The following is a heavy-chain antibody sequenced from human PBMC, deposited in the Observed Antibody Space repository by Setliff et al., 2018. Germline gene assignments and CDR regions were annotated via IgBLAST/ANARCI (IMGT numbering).Heavy chain of an antibody. CDR2: VIQGGSG. D-gene: IGHD6-6*01. J-gene: IGHJ4*02. Sequence: PGGSLRLSCAASGFIFRDYTMVWVRQAPGKGLEWVAGVIQGGSGVYADSVKGRSTISRDRSKNTVYLQMNRLRAEDTAVYYCAKRGHYSSSDGLSFDFWGQGTQVTVSS. V-gene: IGHV3-23*03. CDR1: GFIFRDYT. CDR3: AKRGHYSSSDGLSFDF.